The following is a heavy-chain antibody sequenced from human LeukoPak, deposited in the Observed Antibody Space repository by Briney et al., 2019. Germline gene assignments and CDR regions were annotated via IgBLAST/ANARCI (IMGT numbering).Heavy chain of an antibody. CDR2: IYYSGST. D-gene: IGHD3-10*01. CDR3: ATLWFGELLEYYFDY. Sequence: SSETLSPTCTVSGGSISSSSYYWGWIRQPPGKGLEWIGSIYYSGSTYYNPSLKSRVTISVDMSKNQFSLKLSSVTAADTAVYYCATLWFGELLEYYFDYWGQGTLVTVSS. J-gene: IGHJ4*02. V-gene: IGHV4-39*07. CDR1: GGSISSSSYY.